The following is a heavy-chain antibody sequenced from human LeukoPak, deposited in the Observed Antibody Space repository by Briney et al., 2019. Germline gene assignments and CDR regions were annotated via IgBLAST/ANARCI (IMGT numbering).Heavy chain of an antibody. V-gene: IGHV3-23*01. Sequence: GGSLRLSCAASGFTFSSYGMSWVRQAPGKGLEWVSAISGSGGSTYYADSVKGRFTISRDNSKNTLYLQMNSLRAEDTAVYYCAKRRYFDWLLSDFDYWGQGTLVTVSS. J-gene: IGHJ4*02. D-gene: IGHD3-9*01. CDR1: GFTFSSYG. CDR3: AKRRYFDWLLSDFDY. CDR2: ISGSGGST.